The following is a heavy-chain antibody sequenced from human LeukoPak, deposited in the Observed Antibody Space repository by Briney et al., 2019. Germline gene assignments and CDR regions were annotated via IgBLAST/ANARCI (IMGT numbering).Heavy chain of an antibody. J-gene: IGHJ4*02. CDR1: GFTFSTYA. D-gene: IGHD4-23*01. CDR2: IRSRTYGGTT. CDR3: TRDPLNYGGNLDY. Sequence: GGSLRLSCAASGFTFSTYAMSWVRQAPGKGLEWVGFIRSRTYGGTTEYAASVKGRFTISRDDSKSIAYLQMNSLKTEDTAVYYCTRDPLNYGGNLDYWGQGTLVTVSS. V-gene: IGHV3-49*04.